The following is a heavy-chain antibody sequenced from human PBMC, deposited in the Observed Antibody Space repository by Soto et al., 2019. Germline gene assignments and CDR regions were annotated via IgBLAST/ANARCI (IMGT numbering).Heavy chain of an antibody. J-gene: IGHJ4*02. CDR1: GYPFNKYS. CDR3: TRGDGDFTGDFDF. D-gene: IGHD4-17*01. Sequence: QGQLVQSGAEVKWPGASVKVSCKASGYPFNKYSITWVRQAPGQGLEWMGWISASNGNRNYAQKFQGRVTLGTDTVTRRGSTELRSLRSDDTAAYYGTRGDGDFTGDFDFWGQGTLVTVSS. V-gene: IGHV1-18*04. CDR2: ISASNGNR.